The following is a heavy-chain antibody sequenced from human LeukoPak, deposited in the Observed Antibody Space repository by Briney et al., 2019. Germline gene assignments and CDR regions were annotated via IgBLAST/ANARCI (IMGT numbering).Heavy chain of an antibody. Sequence: GGSLRLSCTGSGFTFGDYAMSWVRQAPGKGLEWVGFIRSKAYGGTTEYAASVKGRFTISRDDSKSIAYLPMNSLKTEDTAVYYCTRSTPYYYDSSGYYQNFVYWGQGTLVTVSS. CDR1: GFTFGDYA. CDR3: TRSTPYYYDSSGYYQNFVY. V-gene: IGHV3-49*04. D-gene: IGHD3-22*01. CDR2: IRSKAYGGTT. J-gene: IGHJ4*02.